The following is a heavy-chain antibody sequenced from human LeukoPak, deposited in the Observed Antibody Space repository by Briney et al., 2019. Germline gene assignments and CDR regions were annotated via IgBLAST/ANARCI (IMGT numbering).Heavy chain of an antibody. J-gene: IGHJ4*02. Sequence: GGSLRLSCAAASGFTFSTYHINWVRQAPGKGLEWVSYISRSSTTIYYADSVKGRFTISRDNAKNSLYLQMNSLRAEDTAVYHCATDYYDSSGYYTGSYWGQGTLVTVPS. CDR1: GFTFSTYH. CDR2: ISRSSTTI. V-gene: IGHV3-48*01. D-gene: IGHD3-22*01. CDR3: ATDYYDSSGYYTGSY.